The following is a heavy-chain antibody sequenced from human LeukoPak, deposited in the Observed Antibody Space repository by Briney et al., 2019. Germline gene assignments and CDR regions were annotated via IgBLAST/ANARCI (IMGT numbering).Heavy chain of an antibody. V-gene: IGHV3-30*18. D-gene: IGHD1-7*01. Sequence: PMGSLRLSCAASGFTFSNYDMHWVRQAPGKGLEWVAVISYDGSNKYYADSVKGRFTISRDNSKNTVYLQMNSLRAEDTAVYYCAKDREGTTFDNWGQGTLVTVSS. CDR2: ISYDGSNK. J-gene: IGHJ4*02. CDR1: GFTFSNYD. CDR3: AKDREGTTFDN.